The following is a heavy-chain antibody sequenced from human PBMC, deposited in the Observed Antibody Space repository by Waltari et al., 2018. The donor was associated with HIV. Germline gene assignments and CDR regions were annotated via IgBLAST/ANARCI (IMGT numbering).Heavy chain of an antibody. J-gene: IGHJ6*02. V-gene: IGHV4-34*01. CDR2: INHRGRS. CDR1: GGSFSDYY. Sequence: QLQLQQWGARLVKASETLSLTCAVNGGSFSDYYWTWVRQPAGKGLQWIVQINHRGRSKYNPSLEGRLSMSVDTSKNQVSLTLNSVTAADTGVYYCARALRYSDWSQNSYGLDVWGQGTPVTVSS. D-gene: IGHD3-9*01. CDR3: ARALRYSDWSQNSYGLDV.